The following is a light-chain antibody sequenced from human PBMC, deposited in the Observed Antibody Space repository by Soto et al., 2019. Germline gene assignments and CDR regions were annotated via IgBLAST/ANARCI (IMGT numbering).Light chain of an antibody. CDR2: DVS. J-gene: IGLJ2*01. CDR1: SSDVGAYNY. Sequence: QSALAQPPSAFGSPGQSVTISCTGTSSDVGAYNYVSWYQQHPGKAPKLIIFDVSQRPSGVPDRFSGSKSGNTASLTVSGLQAEDEAVYYCNSFAGSAHVVFGGGTKVTVL. V-gene: IGLV2-8*01. CDR3: NSFAGSAHVV.